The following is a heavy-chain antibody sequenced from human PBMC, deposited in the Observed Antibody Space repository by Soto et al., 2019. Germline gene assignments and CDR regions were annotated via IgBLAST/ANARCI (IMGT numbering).Heavy chain of an antibody. CDR2: ISYDGSNK. V-gene: IGHV3-30-3*01. Sequence: GGSLRLSCAASGFTFSSYAMHWVRQAPGKGLEWVAVISYDGSNKYYADSVKGRFTISRDNSKNTLYLQMNSLRAEDTAVYYCAREAATICFDYWGQRSLVTVSS. CDR3: AREAATICFDY. D-gene: IGHD5-12*01. CDR1: GFTFSSYA. J-gene: IGHJ4*02.